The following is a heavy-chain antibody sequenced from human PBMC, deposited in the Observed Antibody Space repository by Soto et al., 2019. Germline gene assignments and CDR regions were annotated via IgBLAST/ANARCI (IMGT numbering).Heavy chain of an antibody. V-gene: IGHV4-31*03. D-gene: IGHD2-21*02. Sequence: TSETLSLTCTVSGGSISSGGYYWSWIRQHPGKGLEWIGYIYYSGSTYYNPSLKSRVTISVDTSKNQFSLKLSSVTAADTAVYYCAREPHCGGDCDYFDYWGQGTLVTVSS. CDR2: IYYSGST. CDR1: GGSISSGGYY. J-gene: IGHJ4*02. CDR3: AREPHCGGDCDYFDY.